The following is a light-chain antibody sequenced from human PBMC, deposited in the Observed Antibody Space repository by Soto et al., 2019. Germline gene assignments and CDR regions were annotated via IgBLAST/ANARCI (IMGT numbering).Light chain of an antibody. Sequence: DIQMTQSPSSLSASVGDRVTITCRASQGISNYLAWYQQKPGKVPKLLIYAASTLQSGVPSRFSGSGSGTEFTLTISSLQPDDFATYYCQQYNSFRTFGQGTKVDIK. CDR1: QGISNY. CDR3: QQYNSFRT. J-gene: IGKJ1*01. CDR2: AAS. V-gene: IGKV1-27*01.